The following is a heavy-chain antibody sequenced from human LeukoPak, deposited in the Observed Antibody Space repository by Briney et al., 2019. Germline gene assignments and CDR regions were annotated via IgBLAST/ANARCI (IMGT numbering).Heavy chain of an antibody. CDR3: ARGMYYYDSSGYYGPAYYFDY. CDR2: IYYSGST. D-gene: IGHD3-22*01. Sequence: KPSETLSLTRTVSGGSISSYYWSWLRQPPGKGLEWIGYIYYSGSTNYNPSLKSRVTISVDTSKNQFSLKLSSVTAADTAVYYCARGMYYYDSSGYYGPAYYFDYWGQGTLVTVSS. J-gene: IGHJ4*02. V-gene: IGHV4-59*01. CDR1: GGSISSYY.